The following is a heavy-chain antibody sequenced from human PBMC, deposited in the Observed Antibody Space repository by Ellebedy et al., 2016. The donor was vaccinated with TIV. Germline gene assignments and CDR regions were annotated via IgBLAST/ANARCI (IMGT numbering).Heavy chain of an antibody. CDR3: VRGNEQLGRWGAFDY. Sequence: GESLKISXAASGFIVSSNFMSWVRQAPGKGLEWVSVIYSGGSTYYADSVKGRFTISRDNSKNTLYLQMNSLRAEDTAVYYCVRGNEQLGRWGAFDYWGQGTLVTVS. CDR2: IYSGGST. CDR1: GFIVSSNF. D-gene: IGHD6-6*01. V-gene: IGHV3-53*01. J-gene: IGHJ4*02.